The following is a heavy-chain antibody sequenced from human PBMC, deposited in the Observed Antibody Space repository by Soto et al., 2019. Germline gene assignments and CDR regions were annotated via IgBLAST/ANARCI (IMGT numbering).Heavy chain of an antibody. J-gene: IGHJ2*01. CDR3: AREVYCSGGSCDYSYWYFDL. Sequence: GGSLRLSCAASGFTFSSYSMNWVRQAPGKGLEWVSYISSSSSTIYYADSVKGRFTISRDNAKNSLYLQMNSLRAEDTAVYYCAREVYCSGGSCDYSYWYFDLWGRGTLVTVSS. CDR2: ISSSSSTI. CDR1: GFTFSSYS. V-gene: IGHV3-48*01. D-gene: IGHD2-15*01.